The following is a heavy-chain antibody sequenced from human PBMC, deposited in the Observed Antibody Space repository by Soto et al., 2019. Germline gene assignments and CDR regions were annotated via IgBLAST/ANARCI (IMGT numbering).Heavy chain of an antibody. V-gene: IGHV1-8*01. CDR1: GYTFTTYD. CDR2: MNPDTGNT. Sequence: QVQLVQSGAEVETPGASEKVSCKASGYTFTTYDFNWVRQAPGHGLEWMGWMNPDTGNTGYAQKFQGRVTMTRDTTISTAFMALSGLTAEDTAVYYCARALGYSSTSRLDLWGQGTLVTVSS. J-gene: IGHJ4*02. CDR3: ARALGYSSTSRLDL. D-gene: IGHD6-19*01.